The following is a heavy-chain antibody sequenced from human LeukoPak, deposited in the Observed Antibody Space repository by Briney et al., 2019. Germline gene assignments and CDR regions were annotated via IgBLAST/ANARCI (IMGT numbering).Heavy chain of an antibody. J-gene: IGHJ4*02. CDR3: ARGSGTSWYGPDY. Sequence: GGSLRLSCAASGFTFSSYWMHWVRQAPGKGLVWVSRINSDGSTTSNADSVKGRFTISRDNAKNTLYLQMSSLRVEDTAVYYCARGSGTSWYGPDYWGRGTLVTVSS. CDR2: INSDGSTT. CDR1: GFTFSSYW. D-gene: IGHD6-13*01. V-gene: IGHV3-74*01.